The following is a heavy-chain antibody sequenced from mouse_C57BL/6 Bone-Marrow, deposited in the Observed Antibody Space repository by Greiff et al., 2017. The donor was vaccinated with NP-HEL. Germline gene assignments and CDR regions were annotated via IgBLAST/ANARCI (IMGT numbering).Heavy chain of an antibody. CDR2: INPDSSTI. J-gene: IGHJ2*01. D-gene: IGHD2-3*01. CDR1: GIDFSRYW. CDR3: ARPFDDGYLYYFDY. V-gene: IGHV4-1*01. Sequence: EVKVVESGGGLVQPGGSLKLSCAASGIDFSRYWMSWVRRAPGQGLEWIGEINPDSSTINYAPSLKDKFIISRDNAKNTLYLQMSKVRSEDTALYYCARPFDDGYLYYFDYWGQGTTLTVSS.